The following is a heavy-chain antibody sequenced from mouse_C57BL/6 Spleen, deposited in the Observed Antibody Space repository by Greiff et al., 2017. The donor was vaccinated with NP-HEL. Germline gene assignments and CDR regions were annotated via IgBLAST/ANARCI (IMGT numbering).Heavy chain of an antibody. CDR2: ISNGGGST. Sequence: EVKVVESGGGLVQPGGSLKLSCAASGFTFSDYYMYWVRQTPEKRLEWVAYISNGGGSTYYPDTVKGRFTISRDNAKNTLYLQMSRLKSEDTAMYYCARSNYLDYWGQGTTLTVSS. CDR1: GFTFSDYY. J-gene: IGHJ2*01. V-gene: IGHV5-12*01. CDR3: ARSNYLDY. D-gene: IGHD5-1*01.